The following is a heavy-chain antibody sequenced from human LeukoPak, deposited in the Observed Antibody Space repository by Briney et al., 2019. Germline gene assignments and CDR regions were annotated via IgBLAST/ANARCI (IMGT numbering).Heavy chain of an antibody. V-gene: IGHV3-30*02. Sequence: GGSLRLSCAASGFTFSSYGMHWVRQAPGKGLEWVVFIRYDGSNKYYADSVKGRFTISRDNSKNTLYLQMNSLSAEDTAVYYCAKFRSDSRDAFDLWGQGTLVTVSS. CDR1: GFTFSSYG. J-gene: IGHJ3*01. CDR3: AKFRSDSRDAFDL. CDR2: IRYDGSNK. D-gene: IGHD3-22*01.